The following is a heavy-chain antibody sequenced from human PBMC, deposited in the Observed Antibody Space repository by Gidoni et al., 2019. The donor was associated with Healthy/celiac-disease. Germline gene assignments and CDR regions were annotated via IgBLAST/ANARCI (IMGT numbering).Heavy chain of an antibody. J-gene: IGHJ4*02. CDR3: TTDYYDSSGYWVDFDY. CDR2: IKSKTDGGTT. V-gene: IGHV3-15*01. CDR1: GFTFSNAW. D-gene: IGHD3-22*01. Sequence: EVQLVESGGGLVKPGGSLRLSCAASGFTFSNAWMSWVRQAPGKGLEWVGRIKSKTDGGTTDYAAPVKGRFTISRDDSKNTLYLQMNSLKTEDTAVYYCTTDYYDSSGYWVDFDYWGQGTLVTVSS.